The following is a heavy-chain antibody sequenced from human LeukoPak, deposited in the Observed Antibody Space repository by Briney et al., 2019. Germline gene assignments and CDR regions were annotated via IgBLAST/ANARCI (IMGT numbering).Heavy chain of an antibody. CDR1: GFTVSSNY. Sequence: GGSLRLSCAASGFTVSSNYMTWVRQAPGKGLEWVATISGSGVVTYYADSVKGRFTVSGDNSKNTVYLQMSSLTAADTAVYYCAKDRSIGTYYTFDHWGQGTLVTVSS. V-gene: IGHV3-23*01. CDR3: AKDRSIGTYYTFDH. D-gene: IGHD1-26*01. J-gene: IGHJ4*02. CDR2: ISGSGVVT.